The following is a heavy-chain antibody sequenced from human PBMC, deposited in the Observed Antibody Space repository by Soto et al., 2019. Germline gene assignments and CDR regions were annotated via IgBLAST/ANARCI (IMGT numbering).Heavy chain of an antibody. V-gene: IGHV3-33*01. D-gene: IGHD6-13*01. CDR1: GFTFSSYG. Sequence: QVQLVESGGGVVQPGRSLRLSCAASGFTFSSYGMHWVRQAPGKGLEWVAVIWYDGSNKYYADSVKGRFTISRDNSKNTLYLQMNSLRAEDTAVYYCASLYVAAAGPRGFDYWGQGTLVTVSS. J-gene: IGHJ4*02. CDR2: IWYDGSNK. CDR3: ASLYVAAAGPRGFDY.